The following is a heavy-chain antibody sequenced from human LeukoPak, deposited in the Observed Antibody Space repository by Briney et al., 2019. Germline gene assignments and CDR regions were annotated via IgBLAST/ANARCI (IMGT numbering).Heavy chain of an antibody. CDR1: GYSISSGYY. V-gene: IGHV4-38-2*02. CDR3: ARANRVSLYYFDY. CDR2: IYHSGST. J-gene: IGHJ4*02. D-gene: IGHD5/OR15-5a*01. Sequence: SETLSLTCTVSGYSISSGYYWGWIRQPPGKGLEWIGSIYHSGSTYYNPSLKSRVTISVDTSKNQFSLKLSSVTAADTAVYYCARANRVSLYYFDYWGQGTLVTVSS.